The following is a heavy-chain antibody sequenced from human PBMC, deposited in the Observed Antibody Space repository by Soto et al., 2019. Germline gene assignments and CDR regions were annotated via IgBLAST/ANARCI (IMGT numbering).Heavy chain of an antibody. CDR2: ISYDGSNK. J-gene: IGHJ6*02. CDR3: AKLWFGENGGMDV. CDR1: GFTFSSYG. D-gene: IGHD3-10*01. V-gene: IGHV3-30*18. Sequence: QVQLVESGGGVVQPGRSLRLSCAASGFTFSSYGMHWVRQAPGKGLEWVAVISYDGSNKYYADSVKGRFTISRDNSKNTLYLQMNSLRAEDTAVYYCAKLWFGENGGMDVWGQGTTVTVSS.